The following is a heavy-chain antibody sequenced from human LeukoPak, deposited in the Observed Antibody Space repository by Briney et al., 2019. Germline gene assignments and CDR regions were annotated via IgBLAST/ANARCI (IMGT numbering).Heavy chain of an antibody. CDR3: ARGTITYWYFDL. V-gene: IGHV4-31*03. CDR1: GGSISSGGYY. Sequence: SQTLSLTCTVSGGSISSGGYYWSWIRQHPGKGLEWIGYIYYSGSTYYNPSLKSRVTISVDRSKNQFSLKLSSVTAADTAVYYCARGTITYWYFDLWGRGTLVTVSS. J-gene: IGHJ2*01. CDR2: IYYSGST. D-gene: IGHD3-10*01.